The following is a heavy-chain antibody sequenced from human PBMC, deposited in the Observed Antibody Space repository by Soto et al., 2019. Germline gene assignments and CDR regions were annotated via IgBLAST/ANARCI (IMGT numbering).Heavy chain of an antibody. J-gene: IGHJ4*02. D-gene: IGHD3-3*01. V-gene: IGHV3-30-3*01. CDR1: GFTFSSYA. CDR2: ISYDGSNK. CDR3: ARSSEWLISYYFDY. Sequence: QVQLVESGGGVVQPGRSLRLSCAASGFTFSSYAMHWVRQAPGKGLEWVAVISYDGSNKYYADSVKGRFTISRDNSKHTLYLQMNSLRAEDTAVYYCARSSEWLISYYFDYRGQGTLVTVSS.